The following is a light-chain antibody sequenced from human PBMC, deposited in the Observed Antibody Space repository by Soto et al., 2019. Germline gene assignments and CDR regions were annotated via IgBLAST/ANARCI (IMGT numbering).Light chain of an antibody. CDR1: QTISSW. V-gene: IGKV1-5*03. Sequence: DIQMTQSPATLSGSVGDRVTITCRASQTISSWLAWYQQKPGKAPKLLIYKASTLKSGVPSRFSGSGSGTEFTLTIISLQPDDFATYYCQQYNSYSETFGQGTKVDIK. CDR2: KAS. J-gene: IGKJ1*01. CDR3: QQYNSYSET.